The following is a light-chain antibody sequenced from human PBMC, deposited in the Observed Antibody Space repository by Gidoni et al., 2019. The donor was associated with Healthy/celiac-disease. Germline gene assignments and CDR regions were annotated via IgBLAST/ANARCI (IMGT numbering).Light chain of an antibody. CDR2: AAS. Sequence: DIQLTQSPSFLSASVGDRVTIPCRASQDISSYLAWYQQKPGKAPKLLIYAASSLQSGVPSRFSGSGSGTEFTLTISSLQPEDFAAYYCQQLNSYPLTFGGXTKVEIK. J-gene: IGKJ4*01. CDR3: QQLNSYPLT. V-gene: IGKV1-9*01. CDR1: QDISSY.